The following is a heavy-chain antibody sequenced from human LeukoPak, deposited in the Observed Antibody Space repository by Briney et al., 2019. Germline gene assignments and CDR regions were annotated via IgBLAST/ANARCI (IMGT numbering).Heavy chain of an antibody. J-gene: IGHJ4*02. CDR2: INPNSGGT. CDR3: AAYSGSYYGGGY. V-gene: IGHV1-2*02. D-gene: IGHD1-26*01. Sequence: ASVKVSCKASGYTFTGYYMHWVRQAPGQGLEWMGWINPNSGGTNYAQKFQGRVTMTRDTSISTAYMELSRLRSDDTAVYYCAAYSGSYYGGGYWGQGTLVTVSS. CDR1: GYTFTGYY.